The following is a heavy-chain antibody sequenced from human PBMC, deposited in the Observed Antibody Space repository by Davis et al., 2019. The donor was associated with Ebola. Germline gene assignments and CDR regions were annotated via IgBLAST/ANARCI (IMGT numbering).Heavy chain of an antibody. Sequence: SETLSLTCTVSGGSTSSGGYSWSWIRQPPGKGLEWIGYIYHSGNTYYNPSLKSRVTISVDRSKNQFSLKLSSVTAADTAVYYCARDDIVVVPAAIGRWFDPWGQGTLVTVSS. V-gene: IGHV4-30-2*01. CDR1: GGSTSSGGYS. J-gene: IGHJ5*02. CDR3: ARDDIVVVPAAIGRWFDP. CDR2: IYHSGNT. D-gene: IGHD2-2*02.